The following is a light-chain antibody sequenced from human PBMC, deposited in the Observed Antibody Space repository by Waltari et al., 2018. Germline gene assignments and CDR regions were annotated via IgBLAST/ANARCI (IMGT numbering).Light chain of an antibody. CDR3: QHRSTWRHT. J-gene: IGKJ4*01. Sequence: VVLTQSPATLSLSPGDRATLSCRASQSVSDYLVWYQQKPGQAPRLLIYDASKRATGIPPRFSGSGSGTDFTLTISSLEPEDIAVYYCQHRSTWRHTFGGGTKVEIK. CDR1: QSVSDY. V-gene: IGKV3-11*01. CDR2: DAS.